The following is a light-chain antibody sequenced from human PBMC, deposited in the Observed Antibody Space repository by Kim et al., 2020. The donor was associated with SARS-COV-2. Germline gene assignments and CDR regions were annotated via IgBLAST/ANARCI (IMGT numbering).Light chain of an antibody. V-gene: IGKV3-20*01. CDR2: GAS. CDR1: QSISSSY. CDR3: QHYGSAPYS. J-gene: IGKJ2*03. Sequence: SPGERATLSCTASQSISSSYLGWYQQKPGQAPRLLIYGASSRATGIPDRFSGSGSGTDFTLTISRLEPEDFAVYYCQHYGSAPYSFGQGTKLEI.